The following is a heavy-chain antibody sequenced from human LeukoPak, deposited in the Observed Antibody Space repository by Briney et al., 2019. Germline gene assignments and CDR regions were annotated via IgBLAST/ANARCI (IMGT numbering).Heavy chain of an antibody. CDR3: AKLWGWRTHIDS. V-gene: IGHV3-66*02. Sequence: GGSLRLSCTASGQFVCDSYMTRVRQAPGKGLEWVSIIYAGGSTYYTDSVKGRFTISRDNSNNTVYLQMNSLKIEDTAVYYCAKLWGWRTHIDSWGQGTVVTVSS. J-gene: IGHJ4*02. D-gene: IGHD3-3*01. CDR1: GQFVCDSY. CDR2: IYAGGST.